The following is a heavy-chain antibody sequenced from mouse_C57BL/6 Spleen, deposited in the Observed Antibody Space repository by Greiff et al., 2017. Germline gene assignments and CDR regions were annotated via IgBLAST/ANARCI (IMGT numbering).Heavy chain of an antibody. V-gene: IGHV1-82*01. Sequence: VQLQQSGPELVKPGASVKISCKASGYAFSSSWMTWVHQRPGKGLEWIGRIYPGDGYTNYNGKFKGKATLTADKPSSTAYMQHSSLTSEDSAVYFCARDHYAMDYWGQGTSVTVSS. CDR2: IYPGDGYT. CDR3: ARDHYAMDY. J-gene: IGHJ4*01. CDR1: GYAFSSSW.